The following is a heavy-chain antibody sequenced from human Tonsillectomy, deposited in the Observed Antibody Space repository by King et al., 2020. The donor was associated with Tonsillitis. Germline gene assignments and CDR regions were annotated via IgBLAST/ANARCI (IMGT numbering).Heavy chain of an antibody. Sequence: VQLQQWGAGLLKPSETLSLTCAVYGGSFSGYYWSWIRQPPGKGLEWIGEINHSGSTNYNPSLKSRVTVSVDTSKNQFSLKLSSVTAADTAVYYCARDLRYSSSGRGEPPKRRAAFDIWGQGTMVTVSS. CDR2: INHSGST. CDR3: ARDLRYSSSGRGEPPKRRAAFDI. V-gene: IGHV4-34*01. CDR1: GGSFSGYY. J-gene: IGHJ3*02. D-gene: IGHD6-13*01.